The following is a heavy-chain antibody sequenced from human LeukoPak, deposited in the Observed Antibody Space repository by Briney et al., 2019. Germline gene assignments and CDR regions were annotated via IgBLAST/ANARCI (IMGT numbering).Heavy chain of an antibody. CDR1: GYIFTSYG. V-gene: IGHV1-18*01. Sequence: ASXXVSCKASGYIFTSYGISWVRQAPGQGLEWMGWVSAYNGNTNYAQKLQGRVTMTTDTSTSTAYMELRSLRSDDTAVYYCARSHGDYFDYWGQGTLVTVSS. CDR3: ARSHGDYFDY. CDR2: VSAYNGNT. J-gene: IGHJ4*02. D-gene: IGHD4-17*01.